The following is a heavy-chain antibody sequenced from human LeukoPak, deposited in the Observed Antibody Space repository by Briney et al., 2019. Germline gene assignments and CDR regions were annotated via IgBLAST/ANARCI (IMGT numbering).Heavy chain of an antibody. D-gene: IGHD4/OR15-4a*01. CDR3: ARRAGAYSHPYDY. J-gene: IGHJ4*02. CDR2: ISGSGGGT. V-gene: IGHV3-23*01. Sequence: GGSLRLSCAASGFTFSRYRMNWVRQAPGKGLEWVSAISGSGGGTYYADSVKGRFTISRDNSKNTLYLQMNSLRAEDTAVYYCARRAGAYSHPYDYWGQGTLVTVSS. CDR1: GFTFSRYR.